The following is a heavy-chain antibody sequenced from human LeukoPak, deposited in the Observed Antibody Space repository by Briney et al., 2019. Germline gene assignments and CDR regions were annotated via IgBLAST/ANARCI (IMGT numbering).Heavy chain of an antibody. D-gene: IGHD6-19*01. J-gene: IGHJ4*02. CDR3: AKDKGGSGEIYFDY. Sequence: GRSLRLSCAASGFTFSSYGMHWVRQAPGKGLERVAVISYDGSNKYYADSVKGRFTISRDNSKNTLYLQMNSLRAEDTAVYYCAKDKGGSGEIYFDYWGQGTLVTVSS. CDR1: GFTFSSYG. CDR2: ISYDGSNK. V-gene: IGHV3-30*18.